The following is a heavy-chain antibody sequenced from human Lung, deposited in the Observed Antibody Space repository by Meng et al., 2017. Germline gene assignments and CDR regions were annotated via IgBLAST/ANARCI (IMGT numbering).Heavy chain of an antibody. Sequence: QVQLVQSGAEGKKQGAAGKVSCKASVYTFTTYAMHWVRQAPGQRLEWMGWINAGNGNTKYSQKFQGRVTITNDTSASTAYMELTSLTSEDTAIYYCKSYANSDYFDYWGQGTLVTVSS. CDR3: KSYANSDYFDY. V-gene: IGHV1-3*01. D-gene: IGHD4/OR15-4a*01. J-gene: IGHJ4*02. CDR1: VYTFTTYA. CDR2: INAGNGNT.